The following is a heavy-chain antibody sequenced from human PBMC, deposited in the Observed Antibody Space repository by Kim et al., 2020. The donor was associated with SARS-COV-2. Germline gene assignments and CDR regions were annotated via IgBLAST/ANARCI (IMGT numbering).Heavy chain of an antibody. CDR3: ARHGITGTTYYFDY. Sequence: SETLSLTCTVSGGSISSYYWSWIRQPPGKGLEWIGYIYYSGSTNYNPSLKSRVTISVDTSKNQFSLKLSSVTAADTAVYYCARHGITGTTYYFDYWGQGTLVTVSS. D-gene: IGHD1-7*01. J-gene: IGHJ4*02. V-gene: IGHV4-59*08. CDR2: IYYSGST. CDR1: GGSISSYY.